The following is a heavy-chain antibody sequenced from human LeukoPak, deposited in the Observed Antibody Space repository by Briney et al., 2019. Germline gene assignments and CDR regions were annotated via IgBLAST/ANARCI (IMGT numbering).Heavy chain of an antibody. J-gene: IGHJ5*02. CDR1: GFTFSNAW. Sequence: GGSLRLSCAASGFTFSNAWMSWVRQAPGKGLEWVANIRQDGGYQHYVESVKGRFTISRDNAKNSLYLQMNSLRADDTAVYYCARDWSGTNGLDLWGQGTLVTVSS. CDR3: ARDWSGTNGLDL. D-gene: IGHD3-3*01. V-gene: IGHV3-7*01. CDR2: IRQDGGYQ.